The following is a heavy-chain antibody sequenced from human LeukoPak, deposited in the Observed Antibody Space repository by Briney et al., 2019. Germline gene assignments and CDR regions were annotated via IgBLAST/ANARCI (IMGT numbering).Heavy chain of an antibody. CDR2: IYYSGST. CDR3: ARVIRDGYTHGAFDI. J-gene: IGHJ3*02. CDR1: GGSFSGYY. Sequence: SETLSLTCAVYGGSFSGYYWSWIRQPPGKGLEWIGYIYYSGSTNYNPSLKSRVTISVDTSKNQFSLKLSSVTAADTAVYYCARVIRDGYTHGAFDIWGQGTMVTVSS. D-gene: IGHD5-24*01. V-gene: IGHV4-59*01.